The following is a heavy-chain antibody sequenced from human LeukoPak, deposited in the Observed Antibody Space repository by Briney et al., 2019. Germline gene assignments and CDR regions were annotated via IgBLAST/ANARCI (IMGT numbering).Heavy chain of an antibody. CDR3: ARDLSMTMVVTRDALDI. CDR1: GYSFTGYY. CDR2: INPNSGGT. V-gene: IGHV1-2*06. D-gene: IGHD4-23*01. J-gene: IGHJ3*02. Sequence: ASAKVSCKASGYSFTGYYMHWVRQAPGQGLEWMGRINPNSGGTNYAQKFQGRVTMTRDTSISTAYMELSSLRSDDTAVYYCARDLSMTMVVTRDALDIWGQGTMVTVSS.